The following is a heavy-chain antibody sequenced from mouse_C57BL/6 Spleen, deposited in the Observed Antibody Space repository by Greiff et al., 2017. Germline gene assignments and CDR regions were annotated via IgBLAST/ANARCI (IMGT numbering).Heavy chain of an antibody. Sequence: EVQRVESGGGLVKPGGSLKLSCAASGFTFSSYALSWVRPTPEKRLEWVATISDGGSYTYYPDNVKGRFTISRDNAKNNLYLQMSHLKSEDTAMYYCARDLAGTGAYWGQGTLVTVSA. D-gene: IGHD3-3*01. CDR3: ARDLAGTGAY. CDR1: GFTFSSYA. V-gene: IGHV5-4*01. CDR2: ISDGGSYT. J-gene: IGHJ3*01.